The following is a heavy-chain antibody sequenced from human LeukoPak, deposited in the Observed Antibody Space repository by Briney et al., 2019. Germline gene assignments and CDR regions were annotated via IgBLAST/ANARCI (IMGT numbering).Heavy chain of an antibody. CDR1: GGTFISYA. CDR3: ARSGYYDSSGYPFDY. Sequence: SVKVSCEASGGTFISYAISWVRQAPGQGLEWMGRIIPIFGIANYAQKFQGRVTITADKSTSTAYMELSSLRSEDTAVYYCARSGYYDSSGYPFDYWGQGTLVTVSS. J-gene: IGHJ4*02. V-gene: IGHV1-69*10. D-gene: IGHD3-22*01. CDR2: IIPIFGIA.